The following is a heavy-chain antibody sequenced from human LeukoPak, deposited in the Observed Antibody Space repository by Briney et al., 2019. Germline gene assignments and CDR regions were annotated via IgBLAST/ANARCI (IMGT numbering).Heavy chain of an antibody. J-gene: IGHJ5*02. D-gene: IGHD3-10*01. Sequence: SETLSLTCTVSGGSISSYYWSWIRQPPGKGLEWIGYIYYSGSTNYNPSLKSRVTISVDTSKNQFSLKLSSVTAADTAVYYCARQGKVRGVIIAWFDPWGQGTLVTVSS. CDR1: GGSISSYY. V-gene: IGHV4-59*01. CDR2: IYYSGST. CDR3: ARQGKVRGVIIAWFDP.